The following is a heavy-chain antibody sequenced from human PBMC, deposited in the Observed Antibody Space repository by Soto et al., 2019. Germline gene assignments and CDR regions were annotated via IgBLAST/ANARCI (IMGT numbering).Heavy chain of an antibody. CDR3: AKDLRFCTDTNCFRYYYYNLDV. D-gene: IGHD3-3*01. CDR1: EFTFSHYP. Sequence: GGSLRLSCTASEFTFSHYPLQWIRQAPGRGLEWVAAISSDGSLEYYADSVKGRFTISRDNSKNTVFLLLNSLSGEDTAVYYCAKDLRFCTDTNCFRYYYYNLDVWGQGTTVTVSS. CDR2: ISSDGSLE. V-gene: IGHV3-30-3*01. J-gene: IGHJ6*03.